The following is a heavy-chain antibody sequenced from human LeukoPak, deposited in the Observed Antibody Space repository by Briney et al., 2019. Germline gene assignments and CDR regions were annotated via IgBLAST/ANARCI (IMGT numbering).Heavy chain of an antibody. CDR2: ISYDGSNK. CDR3: ARYCSSTSCLGDY. CDR1: GFTFSSYA. J-gene: IGHJ4*02. V-gene: IGHV3-30-3*01. D-gene: IGHD2-2*01. Sequence: GGSLRLSCAASGFTFSSYAMSWVRQAPGKGLEWVAVISYDGSNKYYADSVKGRFTISRDNSKNTLYLQMNSLRAEDTAVYYCARYCSSTSCLGDYWGQGTLVTVSS.